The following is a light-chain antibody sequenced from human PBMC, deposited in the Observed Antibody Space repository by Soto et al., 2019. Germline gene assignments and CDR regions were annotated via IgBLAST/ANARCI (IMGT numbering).Light chain of an antibody. CDR2: AAS. CDR1: HDISSW. V-gene: IGKV1D-16*01. J-gene: IGKJ1*01. CDR3: QQYNSQSWT. Sequence: DIQMTQSPSSVSASVGARVTITCRASHDISSWLAWYQQKPGTAPKRLIYAASSLQSGVPSRFSGSGSGTEFTLTISSLHPDDFAIYYCQQYNSQSWTFGQGTKVDI.